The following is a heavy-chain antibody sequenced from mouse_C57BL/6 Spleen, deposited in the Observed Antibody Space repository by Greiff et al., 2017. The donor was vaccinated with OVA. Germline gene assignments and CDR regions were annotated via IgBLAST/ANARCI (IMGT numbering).Heavy chain of an antibody. Sequence: SGPELVKPGASVKIPCKASGYTFTDYNMDWVKQSHGKSLEWIGDINPNNGGTIYNQKFKGKATLTVDKSSSTAYMELRSLTSEDTAVYYCARPLYYGSSYPFAYWGQGTLVTVSA. D-gene: IGHD1-1*01. V-gene: IGHV1-18*01. J-gene: IGHJ3*01. CDR3: ARPLYYGSSYPFAY. CDR1: GYTFTDYN. CDR2: INPNNGGT.